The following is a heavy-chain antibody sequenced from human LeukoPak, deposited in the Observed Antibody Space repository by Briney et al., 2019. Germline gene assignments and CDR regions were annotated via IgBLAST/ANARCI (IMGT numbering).Heavy chain of an antibody. CDR2: ISGDGGST. CDR3: ANDLRRSYYGSGSPSSYYGMDV. J-gene: IGHJ6*02. CDR1: GFPFDDYA. D-gene: IGHD3-10*01. V-gene: IGHV3-43*02. Sequence: GGSLLRSCAAAGFPFDDYAIHWGRQQPGKGLEGVVPISGDGGSTYYANSVKGRFTISRHNSKNTLYLQITSLMNEDTALYYCANDLRRSYYGSGSPSSYYGMDVWGQGTTVTVSS.